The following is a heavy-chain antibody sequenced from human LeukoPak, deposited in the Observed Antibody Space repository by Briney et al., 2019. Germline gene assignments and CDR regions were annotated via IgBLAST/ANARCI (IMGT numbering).Heavy chain of an antibody. D-gene: IGHD6-6*01. Sequence: GGSLRLSCAASGFTVSNNYMSWVRQAPGKGLEWVSLIYSGGGTYYADSVKGRFTISSDSSKNTLFLQLNSLRAEDTAVYYCATRSIAAPNWGQGTLVTVSS. CDR1: GFTVSNNY. CDR3: ATRSIAAPN. V-gene: IGHV3-66*01. CDR2: IYSGGGT. J-gene: IGHJ4*02.